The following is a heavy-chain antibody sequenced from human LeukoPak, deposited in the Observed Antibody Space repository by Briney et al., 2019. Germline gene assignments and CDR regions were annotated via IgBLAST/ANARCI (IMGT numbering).Heavy chain of an antibody. CDR3: ARDDARELLPFDY. CDR1: GFTFSSYS. Sequence: GGSLRLSCAASGFTFSSYSMNWVRQAPGKGLEWVSSISSSSGYIYYADSVKGRFTISRDNAKNSLYLQMNSLRAEDTAVYYCARDDARELLPFDYWGQGTLVTVSS. D-gene: IGHD1-26*01. J-gene: IGHJ4*02. V-gene: IGHV3-21*01. CDR2: ISSSSGYI.